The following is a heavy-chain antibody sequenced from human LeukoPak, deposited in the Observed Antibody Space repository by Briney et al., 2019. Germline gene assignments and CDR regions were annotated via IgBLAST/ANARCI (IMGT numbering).Heavy chain of an antibody. Sequence: ASVKVSCKTSGGTFSNYAISWVRQAPGQGLEWVGGIIPILGTSNSAEKFQGRLTVTTDEFTGTVYMELSTLRSEDTAVYYCATDLADATYGFDIWGQGTMVTVPS. D-gene: IGHD6-13*01. V-gene: IGHV1-69*05. CDR1: GGTFSNYA. J-gene: IGHJ3*02. CDR2: IIPILGTS. CDR3: ATDLADATYGFDI.